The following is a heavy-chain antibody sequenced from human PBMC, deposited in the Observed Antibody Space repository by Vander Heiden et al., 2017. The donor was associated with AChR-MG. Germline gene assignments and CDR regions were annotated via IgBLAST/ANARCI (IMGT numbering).Heavy chain of an antibody. V-gene: IGHV3-48*02. CDR1: GFTSSSYS. CDR3: ARDLGIVVVPAAVWYGGFDP. Sequence: EVQLVESGGGLVQPGGSLSLSCAASGFTSSSYSMNGVRQAPGKGLEWVSYISSSSSTIYYADSVKGRFTISRDNAKNSLYLQMNSLRDEDTAVYYCARDLGIVVVPAAVWYGGFDPWGQGTLVTVSS. CDR2: ISSSSSTI. J-gene: IGHJ5*02. D-gene: IGHD2-2*03.